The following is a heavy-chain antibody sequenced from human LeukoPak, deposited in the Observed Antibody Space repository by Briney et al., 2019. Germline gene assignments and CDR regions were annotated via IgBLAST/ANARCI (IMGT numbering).Heavy chain of an antibody. J-gene: IGHJ5*02. Sequence: ASVKVSCKASGYIFSTYRLTSVRQAPGQGLEWMGWINPNNGGTNYAQKFQGRVAMTRDTSISTAYMELRRLRSDDAAVYYCARAPLPYCSSTSCNLGYNWFDPWGQGTLVTVSS. D-gene: IGHD2-2*01. CDR1: GYIFSTYR. V-gene: IGHV1-2*02. CDR2: INPNNGGT. CDR3: ARAPLPYCSSTSCNLGYNWFDP.